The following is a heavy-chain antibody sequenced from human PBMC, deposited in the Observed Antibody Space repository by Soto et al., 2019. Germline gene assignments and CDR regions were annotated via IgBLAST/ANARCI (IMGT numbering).Heavy chain of an antibody. J-gene: IGHJ6*02. D-gene: IGHD1-26*01. V-gene: IGHV3-9*01. CDR1: GFTFDDYA. Sequence: EVQLVESGGGLVQPGRSLRLSCAASGFTFDDYAMHWVRQAPGKGLEWVSGISWNSGSIGYADSVKGRFTISRDKAKNSLYLRMNSLRAEDTALYYCAKDWDSGSYYKGNYYYGMDVWGQGTTVTVSS. CDR2: ISWNSGSI. CDR3: AKDWDSGSYYKGNYYYGMDV.